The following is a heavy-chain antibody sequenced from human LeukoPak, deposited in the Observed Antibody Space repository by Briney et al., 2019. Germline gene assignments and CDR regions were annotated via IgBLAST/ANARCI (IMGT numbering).Heavy chain of an antibody. CDR1: GFHVITYY. CDR3: ARESGYAVGDF. CDR2: IYSDFRT. D-gene: IGHD5-12*01. Sequence: GGSLRLSCAASGFHVITYYMNWFRQAPRKGLEWASVIYSDFRTYYADSVKGRFIISKHTSKNTIYLQMTNLRADETAVYYCARESGYAVGDFWGQGTLVTVSS. V-gene: IGHV3-53*01. J-gene: IGHJ4*02.